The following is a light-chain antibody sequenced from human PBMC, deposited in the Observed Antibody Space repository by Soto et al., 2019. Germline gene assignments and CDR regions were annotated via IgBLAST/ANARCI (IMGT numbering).Light chain of an antibody. CDR1: QRVTGGY. Sequence: VLTQSPGTLSLSPGERATLSCRATQRVTGGYLAWYQQKPGQAPRLLIYGASARATDIPERFSGSGSGTDFTLTISRLEPEDFAVYYCQQYGTSPSWTFGQGNKVEVK. CDR2: GAS. CDR3: QQYGTSPSWT. J-gene: IGKJ1*01. V-gene: IGKV3-20*01.